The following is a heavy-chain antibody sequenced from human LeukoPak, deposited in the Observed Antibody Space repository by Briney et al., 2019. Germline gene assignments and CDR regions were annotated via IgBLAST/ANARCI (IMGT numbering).Heavy chain of an antibody. J-gene: IGHJ4*02. D-gene: IGHD1-14*01. V-gene: IGHV3-74*01. Sequence: GGSLRLSCAASRFTLSSYWMHWVRQAPGKGLVWVSRINTDGSSTNYADSVKGRFTISRDNAMNALYLQMNNLRAEDTAVYYCASRTGVYWGRGTLVSVSS. CDR2: INTDGSST. CDR3: ASRTGVY. CDR1: RFTLSSYW.